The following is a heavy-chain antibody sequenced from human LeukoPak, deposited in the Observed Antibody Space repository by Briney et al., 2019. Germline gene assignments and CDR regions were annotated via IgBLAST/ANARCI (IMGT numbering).Heavy chain of an antibody. V-gene: IGHV4-59*01. CDR2: IYYSGST. D-gene: IGHD6-13*01. CDR3: ARVPAAGTAPDYYYYYMDV. Sequence: PSETLSLTCTVSGGSLSSYYWSWIRQPPGKGLEWIGYIYYSGSTNYNPSLKSRVTISVDTSKNQFSLKLTSVTAADTAVYYCARVPAAGTAPDYYYYYMDVWGKGTTVTVSS. J-gene: IGHJ6*03. CDR1: GGSLSSYY.